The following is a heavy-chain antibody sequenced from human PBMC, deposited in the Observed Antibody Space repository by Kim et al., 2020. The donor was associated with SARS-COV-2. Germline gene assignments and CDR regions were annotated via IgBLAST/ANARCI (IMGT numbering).Heavy chain of an antibody. Sequence: ASVKVSWKASGYTFTSYCLHWVRQAPGQSLEWMGWIDVANTNTHYSENFQGRVTISRDTSATTVYIELSSLRSEDTAVYYCARDGRSVDYYFDYWGQGTLVTVSS. J-gene: IGHJ4*02. CDR1: GYTFTSYC. CDR2: IDVANTNT. V-gene: IGHV1-3*01. CDR3: ARDGRSVDYYFDY.